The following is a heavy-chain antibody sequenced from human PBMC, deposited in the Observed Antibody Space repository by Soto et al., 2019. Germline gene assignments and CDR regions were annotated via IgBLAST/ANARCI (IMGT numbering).Heavy chain of an antibody. CDR2: ISYDGSNK. Sequence: GGSLRLSCAASGFTFSSYAMHWVRQAPGKGLEWVAVISYDGSNKYYADSVKGRFTISRDNSKNTLYLQMNSLRAEDTAVYYCARDWGIAAAPLDYWGQGTLVTVSS. J-gene: IGHJ4*02. CDR1: GFTFSSYA. CDR3: ARDWGIAAAPLDY. D-gene: IGHD6-13*01. V-gene: IGHV3-30-3*01.